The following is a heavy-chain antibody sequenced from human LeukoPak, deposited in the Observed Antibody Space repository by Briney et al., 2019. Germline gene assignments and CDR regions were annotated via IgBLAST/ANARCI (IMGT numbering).Heavy chain of an antibody. CDR1: GGTFISYA. J-gene: IGHJ4*02. CDR2: IIPILGIA. V-gene: IGHV1-69*04. Sequence: SVKVSCKASGGTFISYAISWVRQAPGQGLEWMGRIIPILGIANYAQKFQGRVTITADKSTSTAYMELSSLRSEDTAVYYCARDGWQLWRGDYWGQGTLVTVSS. D-gene: IGHD5-18*01. CDR3: ARDGWQLWRGDY.